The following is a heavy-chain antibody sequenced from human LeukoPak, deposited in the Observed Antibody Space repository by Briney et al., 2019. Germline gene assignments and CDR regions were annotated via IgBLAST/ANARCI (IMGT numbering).Heavy chain of an antibody. CDR3: ARYDFWSGYHNWFDP. CDR1: GGSISSGGYS. V-gene: IGHV4-30-2*02. J-gene: IGHJ5*02. D-gene: IGHD3-3*01. Sequence: PSQTLSLTCAVSGGSISSGGYSWSWIRQPPGKGLEWIGYIYHSGSTYYNPSLKSRVTISVDRSKNQFSLKLSSVTAADTAVYYCARYDFWSGYHNWFDPWGQGTLVTVSS. CDR2: IYHSGST.